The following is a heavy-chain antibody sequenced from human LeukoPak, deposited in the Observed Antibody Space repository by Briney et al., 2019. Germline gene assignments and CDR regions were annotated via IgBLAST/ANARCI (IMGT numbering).Heavy chain of an antibody. D-gene: IGHD4-17*01. CDR3: IVFGDSNH. V-gene: IGHV3-53*01. J-gene: IGHJ5*02. CDR2: IHTSGDT. CDR1: GLTGGHNY. Sequence: GGSLRLSCAASGLTGGHNYVSWVRQAPGKGLEWVSAIHTSGDTCYADSVKGRFTISRDTSKNTLYLQINSLRVEDTAVYYCIVFGDSNHWGQGTLVTVSS.